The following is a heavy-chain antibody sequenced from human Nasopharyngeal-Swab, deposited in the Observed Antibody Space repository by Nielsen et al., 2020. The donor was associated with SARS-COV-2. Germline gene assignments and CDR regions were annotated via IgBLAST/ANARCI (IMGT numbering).Heavy chain of an antibody. CDR2: ISVYNGNT. CDR3: ARFSPPLYCNSPTCLATWFDP. D-gene: IGHD2-2*01. Sequence: ASVKVSCKASGYTFTSYGISWVRQAPGQGLEWMGWISVYNGNTNYPQNLQGRVTMTTDTSTSTAYMELRSLRSGDTAVYYCARFSPPLYCNSPTCLATWFDPWGQGTLVTVSS. V-gene: IGHV1-18*01. CDR1: GYTFTSYG. J-gene: IGHJ5*02.